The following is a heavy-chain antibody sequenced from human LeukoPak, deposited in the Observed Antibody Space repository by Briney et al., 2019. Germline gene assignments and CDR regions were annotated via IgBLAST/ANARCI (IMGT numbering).Heavy chain of an antibody. J-gene: IGHJ4*02. V-gene: IGHV3-66*01. CDR3: ATSSDLLFYFDS. CDR1: GFTVCSTY. Sequence: PGGSLRLSCAISGFTVCSTYMSWVRQAPGKGLEWVSLIYTGGNTYYADSVKGRFTLSRDNSKNTVYLQMNSLRVEDTAMYYCATSSDLLFYFDSWGQGTLVTVSS. CDR2: IYTGGNT. D-gene: IGHD2-15*01.